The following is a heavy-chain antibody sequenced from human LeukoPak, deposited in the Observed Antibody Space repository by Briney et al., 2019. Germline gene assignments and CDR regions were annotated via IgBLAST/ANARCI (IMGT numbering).Heavy chain of an antibody. CDR3: ARKPMGIAVAGSGYFDY. CDR1: GYTFTSYY. CDR2: INPSGGST. J-gene: IGHJ4*02. Sequence: ASVKVSCKASGYTFTSYYMHWVRQAPGQGLEWMGIINPSGGSTSYAQKFQGRVTMTRDTSTSTVYMELSSLRSEDTAVYYCARKPMGIAVAGSGYFDYWGQGTLVTVSS. D-gene: IGHD6-19*01. V-gene: IGHV1-46*01.